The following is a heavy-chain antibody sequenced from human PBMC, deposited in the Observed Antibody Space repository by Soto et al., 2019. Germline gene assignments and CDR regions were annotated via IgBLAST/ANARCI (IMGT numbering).Heavy chain of an antibody. J-gene: IGHJ3*02. CDR2: ISAYNGKR. D-gene: IGHD2-15*01. V-gene: IGHV1-18*01. Sequence: QGQLLQSGDEVKKPGASVRVSCRASGYDFTSYGIRWVSQAPGQGLEWVSWISAYNGKRDTAQKFQGRVTMTLDTSTDTADMELGDLTSADTAVYYCARGRIVASIHDAFEIWGQVTMVADSS. CDR3: ARGRIVASIHDAFEI. CDR1: GYDFTSYG.